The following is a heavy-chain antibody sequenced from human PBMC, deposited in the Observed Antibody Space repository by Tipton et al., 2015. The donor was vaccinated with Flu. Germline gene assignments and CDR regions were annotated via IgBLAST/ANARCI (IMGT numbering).Heavy chain of an antibody. CDR1: GFTVSSNY. J-gene: IGHJ6*02. CDR3: ARVREADYAYGMDV. V-gene: IGHV3-53*01. Sequence: VQLVQSGGGLIQPGGSLRLSCAASGFTVSSNYMSWVRQAPGKGLEWVSVTYSGDRTYSADSVKGRFTISRDNSKNTLHLQMNSLRAEDTAVYYCARVREADYAYGMDVWGQGTTVTVSS. D-gene: IGHD3-16*01. CDR2: TYSGDRT.